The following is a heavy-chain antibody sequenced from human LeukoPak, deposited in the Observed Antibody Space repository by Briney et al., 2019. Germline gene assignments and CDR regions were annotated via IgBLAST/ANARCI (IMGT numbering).Heavy chain of an antibody. J-gene: IGHJ5*02. CDR2: IIPIFGTA. CDR1: GYTFTSYG. CDR3: ARSSRIENWFDP. D-gene: IGHD2-15*01. Sequence: GASVKVSCKASGYTFTSYGISWVRQAPGQGLEWMGGIIPIFGTANYAQKFQGRVTITADKSTSTAYMELSSLRSEDTAVYYCARSSRIENWFDPWGQGTLVTVSS. V-gene: IGHV1-69*06.